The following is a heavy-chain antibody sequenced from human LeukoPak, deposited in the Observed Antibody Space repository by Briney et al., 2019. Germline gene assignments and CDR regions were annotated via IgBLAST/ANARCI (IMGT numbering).Heavy chain of an antibody. J-gene: IGHJ6*03. CDR2: IYNSGST. D-gene: IGHD1-26*01. CDR1: GGSISSGSYY. V-gene: IGHV4-61*10. Sequence: SETLSLTCTVSGGSISSGSYYWSWIRQPAGKGLEWIGRIYNSGSTNYNPPLKSRVTISVDTSKNQFSLKLSSVTAADTAVYYCARVEWELLNYYYYYMDVWGKGTTVTISS. CDR3: ARVEWELLNYYYYYMDV.